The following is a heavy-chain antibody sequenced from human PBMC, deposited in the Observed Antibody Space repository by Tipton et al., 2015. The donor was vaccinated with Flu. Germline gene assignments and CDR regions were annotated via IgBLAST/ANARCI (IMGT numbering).Heavy chain of an antibody. D-gene: IGHD3-16*02. Sequence: TLSLTCTVSGGSTSSSSYYWGWIRQPPGKGLEWIGSIYYSGSTYYNPPLKSRVTISVDTSKNQFSLKLSSVTAADTAVYYCASSKYDYVWGSYRSLAFDIWGQGTMVTVSS. J-gene: IGHJ3*02. CDR2: IYYSGST. CDR1: GGSTSSSSYY. V-gene: IGHV4-39*07. CDR3: ASSKYDYVWGSYRSLAFDI.